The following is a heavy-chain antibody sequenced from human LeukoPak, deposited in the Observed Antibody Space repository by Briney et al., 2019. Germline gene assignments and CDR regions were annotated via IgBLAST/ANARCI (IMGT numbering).Heavy chain of an antibody. D-gene: IGHD4-11*01. V-gene: IGHV4-30-4*07. Sequence: SETLSLTCAVSGGSISSGGYSWSWIRQPPGKGLEWIGYIYYSGSTYYNPSLKSRVTISVDTSKNQFSLKLSSVTAADTAVYYCVRRLQTIPFPYYYYMDVWGKGTTVTVSS. CDR2: IYYSGST. CDR1: GGSISSGGYS. CDR3: VRRLQTIPFPYYYYMDV. J-gene: IGHJ6*03.